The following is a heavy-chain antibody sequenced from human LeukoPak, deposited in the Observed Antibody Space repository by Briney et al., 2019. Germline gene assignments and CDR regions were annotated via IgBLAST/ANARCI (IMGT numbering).Heavy chain of an antibody. V-gene: IGHV1-18*01. CDR1: GYTFTSYG. J-gene: IGHJ4*02. CDR3: ARDLAVPSKQLGSL. D-gene: IGHD6-6*01. Sequence: ASVKVSCKASGYTFTSYGISWVRQAPGQGLEWMGWISAYNGNTNYAQKLQGRVTMTTDTSTSTAYMELRSLRSDDTAVYYCARDLAVPSKQLGSLWGQGTLVTVSS. CDR2: ISAYNGNT.